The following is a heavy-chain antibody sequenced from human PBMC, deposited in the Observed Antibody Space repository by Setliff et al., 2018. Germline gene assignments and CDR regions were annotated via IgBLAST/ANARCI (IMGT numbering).Heavy chain of an antibody. CDR1: GGSISTFY. J-gene: IGHJ6*03. D-gene: IGHD2-8*01. V-gene: IGHV4-59*12. Sequence: PSETLSLTCTVSGGSISTFYWSWIRQSPEKGLEWIAYIHYSGSTNQNPSLKSRVTISLDTPKNQFSLKLSAVTAADTAVYFCAREDGPNYYYYYMDIWGKGTTVTVSS. CDR2: IHYSGST. CDR3: AREDGPNYYYYYMDI.